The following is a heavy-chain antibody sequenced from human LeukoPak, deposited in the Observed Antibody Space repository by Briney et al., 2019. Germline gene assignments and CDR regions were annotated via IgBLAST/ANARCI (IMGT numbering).Heavy chain of an antibody. CDR2: ISGRGGST. CDR1: GFTFSSYA. Sequence: GGSLRLSCAAPGFTFSSYAMSWVRQAPGKGLEWVSAISGRGGSTYYADSVKGRFTISRDNSKNTLYLQMNSLRAEDTAVYYCAKVEILLWFGELLDYFDYWGQGTLVTVSS. CDR3: AKVEILLWFGELLDYFDY. V-gene: IGHV3-23*01. J-gene: IGHJ4*02. D-gene: IGHD3-10*01.